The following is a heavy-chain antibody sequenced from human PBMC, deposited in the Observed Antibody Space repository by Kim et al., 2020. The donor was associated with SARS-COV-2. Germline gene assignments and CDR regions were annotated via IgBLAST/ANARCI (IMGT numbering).Heavy chain of an antibody. Sequence: GESLKISCKGSGYTFTSYWIGWVRQMPGKGLEWVALMYPGDSDIRYVPSFKGRVTISADKSINTAYLQWISLKASDTATYYCVRRPDYYDSSGFDYWGQG. V-gene: IGHV5-51*01. D-gene: IGHD3-22*01. CDR1: GYTFTSYW. J-gene: IGHJ4*02. CDR3: VRRPDYYDSSGFDY. CDR2: MYPGDSDI.